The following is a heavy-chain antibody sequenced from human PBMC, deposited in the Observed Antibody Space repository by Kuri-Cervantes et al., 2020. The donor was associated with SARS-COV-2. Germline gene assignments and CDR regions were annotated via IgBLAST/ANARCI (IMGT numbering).Heavy chain of an antibody. V-gene: IGHV3-23*01. J-gene: IGHJ4*02. CDR2: IYDSGFNT. CDR3: ARSQGECDLLVQIAY. CDR1: RFTFRHYA. Sequence: GGSLRLFCAASRFTFRHYALNWVRQAPGGGLEWVSFIYDSGFNTYYADSVKGRFTISRDNSKNTLYLQMKNLRADDTAVYYCARSQGECDLLVQIAYWGRGTLVTVSS. D-gene: IGHD1-26*01.